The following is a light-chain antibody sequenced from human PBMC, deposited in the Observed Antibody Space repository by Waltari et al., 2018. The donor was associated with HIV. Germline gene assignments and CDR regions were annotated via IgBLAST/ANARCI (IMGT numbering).Light chain of an antibody. V-gene: IGLV1-51*02. Sequence: QSVLTQPPSVSAAPGQKVTISCSGSSSNIGNNYVSWYQQFPGTAPKLLSFENDKRPSGIPDRFSGSKSGTSATLGITGLQTGDEADYYCGTWDSSLIAGGVFGGGTKLTVL. CDR1: SSNIGNNY. J-gene: IGLJ3*02. CDR2: END. CDR3: GTWDSSLIAGGV.